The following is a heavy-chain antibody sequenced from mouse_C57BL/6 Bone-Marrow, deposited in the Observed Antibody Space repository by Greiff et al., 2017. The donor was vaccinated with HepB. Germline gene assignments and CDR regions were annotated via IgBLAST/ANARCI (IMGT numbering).Heavy chain of an antibody. V-gene: IGHV2-9-1*01. D-gene: IGHD2-5*01. J-gene: IGHJ1*03. CDR1: GFSLTSYA. CDR3: ARSYYSNYDWYFDV. Sequence: VQLQESGPGLVAPSQSLSITCTVSGFSLTSYAISWVRQPPGKGLEWLGVIWTGGGTNYNSALKSRLSISKDNSKSQVFLKMNSLQTDDTARYYCARSYYSNYDWYFDVWGTGTTVTVSS. CDR2: IWTGGGT.